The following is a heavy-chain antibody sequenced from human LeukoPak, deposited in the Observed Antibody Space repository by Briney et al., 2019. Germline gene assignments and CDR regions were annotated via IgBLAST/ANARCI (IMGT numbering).Heavy chain of an antibody. D-gene: IGHD2-15*01. CDR3: ARQEYCSGGSCYTWFDP. Sequence: GESLKISCRGSGYSINNYWIGWVRQMPGKGLEWMGIIYPADSDIRYSPSFQGQVTISADKSISTAYLQWSSLKASDTAMYYCARQEYCSGGSCYTWFDPWGQGTLVIVSS. V-gene: IGHV5-51*01. J-gene: IGHJ5*02. CDR1: GYSINNYW. CDR2: IYPADSDI.